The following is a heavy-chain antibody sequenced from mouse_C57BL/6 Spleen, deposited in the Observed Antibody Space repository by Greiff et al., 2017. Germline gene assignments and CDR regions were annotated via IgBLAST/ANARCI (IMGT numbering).Heavy chain of an antibody. V-gene: IGHV1-54*01. D-gene: IGHD1-1*01. CDR2: LTPGSGGT. CDR3: ARADDGSRTGDY. Sequence: QVQLQQSGAELVRPGTSVKVSCKASGYAFTHYLIEWVKQRPGPGLEWIGVLTPGSGGTNYNEKFKGKATLTADKSSSTAYMQLSSLTSEDSAVYFCARADDGSRTGDYWGQGTTLTVSA. J-gene: IGHJ2*01. CDR1: GYAFTHYL.